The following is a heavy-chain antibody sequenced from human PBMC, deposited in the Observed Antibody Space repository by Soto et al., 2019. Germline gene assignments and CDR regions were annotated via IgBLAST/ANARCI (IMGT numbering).Heavy chain of an antibody. Sequence: PGGSLRLSCAASGFTFSSSGMHWVRQAPGKGLGWVAVISYDGSNKFYADSVKGRFTISRDNFRNTLYLQMNSLRAEDTAVYYCAKEFHSWNYFDYWGQGTLVTVPS. CDR1: GFTFSSSG. D-gene: IGHD1-20*01. CDR2: ISYDGSNK. V-gene: IGHV3-30*18. CDR3: AKEFHSWNYFDY. J-gene: IGHJ4*02.